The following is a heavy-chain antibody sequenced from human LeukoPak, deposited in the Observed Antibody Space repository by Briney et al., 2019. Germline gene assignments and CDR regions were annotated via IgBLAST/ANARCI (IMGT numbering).Heavy chain of an antibody. J-gene: IGHJ3*02. CDR2: ISGGGGGI. Sequence: GGSLRLSCAASGLTFNNYAMSWVRRAPGKGLAWVSTISGGGGGIYYADSVKGRFTISRDNSKETLYLLMNSLSAEDTAVYYCAKDSPLIVEATRWGRNVIDIWGQGTMVTVAS. CDR3: AKDSPLIVEATRWGRNVIDI. CDR1: GLTFNNYA. D-gene: IGHD1-26*01. V-gene: IGHV3-23*01.